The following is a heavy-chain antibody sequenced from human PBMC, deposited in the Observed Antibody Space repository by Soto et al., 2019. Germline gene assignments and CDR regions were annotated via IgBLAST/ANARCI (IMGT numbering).Heavy chain of an antibody. CDR1: GGSFSCYY. D-gene: IGHD6-19*01. CDR2: INHSGST. V-gene: IGHV4-34*01. CDR3: ARGYKQWLLRRNYFDY. Sequence: PSETLSLTCAVYGGSFSCYYWSWIRQPPGKGLEWIGEINHSGSTNYNPSLKGRVTISVDTSKNQFSLKLSSVTAADTAAYYCARGYKQWLLRRNYFDYWGQGTLVTVSS. J-gene: IGHJ4*02.